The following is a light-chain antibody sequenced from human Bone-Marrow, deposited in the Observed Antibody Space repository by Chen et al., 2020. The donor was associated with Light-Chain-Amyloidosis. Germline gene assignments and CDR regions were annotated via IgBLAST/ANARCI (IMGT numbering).Light chain of an antibody. CDR3: CSFAGGVVP. J-gene: IGLJ2*01. Sequence: QSALSQPASVSGSPGQSITISCTGAGNDVGIYKLVSWYQHHPGKAPKLIIYEATARPSGVSTRFSGSQSGNTASLTISGLQAEDEADYYYCSFAGGVVPFGGGTKVTVL. V-gene: IGLV2-23*01. CDR1: GNDVGIYKL. CDR2: EAT.